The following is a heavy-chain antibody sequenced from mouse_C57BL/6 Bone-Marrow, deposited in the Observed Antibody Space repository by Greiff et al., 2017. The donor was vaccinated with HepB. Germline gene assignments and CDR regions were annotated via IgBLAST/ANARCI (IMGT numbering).Heavy chain of an antibody. D-gene: IGHD1-1*01. CDR3: ARFSYYYGSSYVDY. CDR2: IHPNSGST. V-gene: IGHV1-64*01. CDR1: GYTFTSYW. J-gene: IGHJ2*01. Sequence: VQLQQPGAELVKPGASVKLSCKASGYTFTSYWMHWVKQRPGQGLEWIGMIHPNSGSTNYNEKFKSKATLTVDKSSSTAYMQLSSLTSEDSAVYYCARFSYYYGSSYVDYWGQGTTLTVSS.